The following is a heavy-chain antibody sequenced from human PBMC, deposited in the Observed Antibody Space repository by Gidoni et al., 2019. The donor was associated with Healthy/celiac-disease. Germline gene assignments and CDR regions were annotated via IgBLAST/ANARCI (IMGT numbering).Heavy chain of an antibody. Sequence: VQLLESGGGLVQPGGSLRLSCQASGFPFSSYAMSWVRQAPGKGLEWVSAISGSGGSTYYADSVKGRFTISRDNSKNTLYLQMNSLRAEDTAVYYCAKDYCSGGSCYHFDYWGQGTLVTVSS. CDR2: ISGSGGST. J-gene: IGHJ4*02. V-gene: IGHV3-23*01. CDR3: AKDYCSGGSCYHFDY. CDR1: GFPFSSYA. D-gene: IGHD2-15*01.